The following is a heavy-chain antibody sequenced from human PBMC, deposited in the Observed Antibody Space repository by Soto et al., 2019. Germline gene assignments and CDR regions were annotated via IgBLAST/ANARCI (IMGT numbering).Heavy chain of an antibody. CDR1: GYTFTNYY. CDR3: ARAHHSGSVDY. D-gene: IGHD1-26*01. V-gene: IGHV1-46*01. Sequence: QVQLVQSGAEVKKPGASVKVSCKTSGYTFTNYYMHWVRQAPGQGLEWMGVINPSYDSTTYAQKFQGRVTMTRDTSTSTVYMELSSLRSDDTAVYYCARAHHSGSVDYWGQGTLVTVSS. CDR2: INPSYDST. J-gene: IGHJ4*02.